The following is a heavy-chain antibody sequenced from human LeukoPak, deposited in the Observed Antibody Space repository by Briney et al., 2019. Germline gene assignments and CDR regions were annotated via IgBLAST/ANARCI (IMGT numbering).Heavy chain of an antibody. CDR2: IYYSGST. Sequence: PSETLSLTCTVSGGSISSSSYYWGWIRQPPGKGLEWTGSIYYSGSTYYNPSLKSRVTISVDTSKNQFSLKLSSVTAADTAVYYCARLRYCSSTSCFGRFDPWGQGTLVTVSS. D-gene: IGHD2-2*01. CDR3: ARLRYCSSTSCFGRFDP. CDR1: GGSISSSSYY. J-gene: IGHJ5*02. V-gene: IGHV4-39*01.